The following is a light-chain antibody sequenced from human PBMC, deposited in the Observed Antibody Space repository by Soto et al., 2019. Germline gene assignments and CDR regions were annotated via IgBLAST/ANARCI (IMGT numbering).Light chain of an antibody. CDR3: QHYNSYSEA. CDR1: QTISSW. Sequence: DIQMTQSPSTLSGSVGDRVTITFRASQTISSWLAWYQQKPGKAPKLLIYKASTLKSGVPSRFSGSGSGTDFTLTISSLQPDDFATYYCQHYNSYSEAFGQGTKVELK. CDR2: KAS. J-gene: IGKJ1*01. V-gene: IGKV1-5*03.